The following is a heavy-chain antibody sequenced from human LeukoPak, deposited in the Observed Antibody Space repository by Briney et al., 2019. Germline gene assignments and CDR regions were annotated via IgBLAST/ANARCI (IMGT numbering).Heavy chain of an antibody. Sequence: ASVKVSCKASGNTFTGYYMHWVRQAPGQGLEWMGWINPNSGGTNYAQKFQGRVTMTRDTSISTAYMELSRLRSDDTAVYYCARDNSGYYDSSGQTTYYYYMDVWGKGTTVTVSS. V-gene: IGHV1-2*02. D-gene: IGHD3-22*01. CDR3: ARDNSGYYDSSGQTTYYYYMDV. J-gene: IGHJ6*03. CDR1: GNTFTGYY. CDR2: INPNSGGT.